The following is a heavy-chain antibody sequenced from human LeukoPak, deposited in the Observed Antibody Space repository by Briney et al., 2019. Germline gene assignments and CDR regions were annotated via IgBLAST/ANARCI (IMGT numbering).Heavy chain of an antibody. J-gene: IGHJ6*01. CDR2: IWYDGSNK. D-gene: IGHD3-16*01. V-gene: IGHV3-33*06. Sequence: GGSLRLSCAASGFTFSSYGMHWVRQAPGKGLEWVAVIWYDGSNKYYADSVKGRFTISRDNSKNTLYLQMNSLRAEDTAVYYCAKDLGEEKTWGYFHYYRMGLWGPRTTVTVSS. CDR1: GFTFSSYG. CDR3: AKDLGEEKTWGYFHYYRMGL.